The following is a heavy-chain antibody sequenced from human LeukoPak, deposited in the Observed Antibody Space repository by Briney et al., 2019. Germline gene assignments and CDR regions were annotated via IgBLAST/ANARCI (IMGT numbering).Heavy chain of an antibody. V-gene: IGHV4-30-4*01. D-gene: IGHD3-10*01. Sequence: SETLSLTCTVSGGSISSSDYYWSWVRQPPGKSMEWIGYIYYSRSTYYNPSLKSRVTISVDTSKNQFSLKLSSVTAADTAVYYCARDLYYYGSGSHSETHGMDVWGQGTTVTVSS. J-gene: IGHJ6*02. CDR1: GGSISSSDYY. CDR3: ARDLYYYGSGSHSETHGMDV. CDR2: IYYSRST.